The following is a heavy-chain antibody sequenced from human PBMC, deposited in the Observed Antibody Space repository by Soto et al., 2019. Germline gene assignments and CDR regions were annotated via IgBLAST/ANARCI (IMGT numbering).Heavy chain of an antibody. CDR3: ARRGSGSYYDY. D-gene: IGHD1-26*01. CDR1: GLTFSSYA. CDR2: ISGSGDST. V-gene: IGHV3-23*01. Sequence: PGGSLRLSCAASGLTFSSYAMRWVRRAPGKGLEWVSAISGSGDSTYYADSVKGRFTISRDNSKNTLYLQMNSLRAEDTAVYYCARRGSGSYYDYWGQGTLVTVS. J-gene: IGHJ4*02.